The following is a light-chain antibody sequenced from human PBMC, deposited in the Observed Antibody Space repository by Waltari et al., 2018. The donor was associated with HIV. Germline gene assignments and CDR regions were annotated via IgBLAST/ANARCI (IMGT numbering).Light chain of an antibody. CDR1: QSVSNN. V-gene: IGKV3-15*01. CDR2: GAS. CDR3: QQYNDWPLT. Sequence: EIVMTQSPATLSVSPGDRVTLSCKASQSVSNNLAWYQQKPGQSPRLLIYGASTSATGIPVTFSGRGSGTEFTLTISSLQSEDFAIYYCQQYNDWPLTFGGGTKVDI. J-gene: IGKJ4*01.